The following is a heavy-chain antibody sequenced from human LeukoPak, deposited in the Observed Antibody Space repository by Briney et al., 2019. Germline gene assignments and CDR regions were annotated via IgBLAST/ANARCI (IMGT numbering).Heavy chain of an antibody. CDR3: TRGSSGRRDN. CDR1: GYTFTSCD. CDR2: MNPNSGNT. Sequence: GASVKVSCKASGYTFTSCDINWVRQATGQGLESVGWMNPNSGNTGYGQSFQGRITMTRDISIGTAYMELSNLTSEDTAIYYCTRGSSGRRDNWGQGTLVTVSA. J-gene: IGHJ4*02. V-gene: IGHV1-8*01. D-gene: IGHD6-19*01.